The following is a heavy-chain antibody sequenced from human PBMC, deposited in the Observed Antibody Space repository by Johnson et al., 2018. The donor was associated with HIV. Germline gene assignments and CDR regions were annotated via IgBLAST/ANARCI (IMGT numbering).Heavy chain of an antibody. CDR3: ARARTVVIARPDAFDI. Sequence: QVQLVESGGGVVQPGRSLKLSCAASGFTFSSYAMHWVRQAPGKGLEWVAVISYDGSNKYYADSVKGRFTLSRDNSKNTLYLQMNSLRAEDTAVYYCARARTVVIARPDAFDIWGQGTMVTVSS. CDR1: GFTFSSYA. J-gene: IGHJ3*02. V-gene: IGHV3-30*04. D-gene: IGHD2-21*01. CDR2: ISYDGSNK.